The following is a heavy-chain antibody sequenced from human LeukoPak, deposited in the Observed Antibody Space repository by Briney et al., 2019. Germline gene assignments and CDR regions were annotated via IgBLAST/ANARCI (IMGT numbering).Heavy chain of an antibody. D-gene: IGHD5-12*01. CDR1: GYSFPAKY. Sequence: ASVKVSCKASGYSFPAKYMHWVRQAPGQGLEWMGWINPNSGDTTFAQKFQGRVTMTRDMSTSTVYMELSSLRSGDTAVYYCASHSKYSGDDYKMYWGQGTLVTVSS. CDR3: ASHSKYSGDDYKMY. CDR2: INPNSGDT. J-gene: IGHJ4*02. V-gene: IGHV1-2*02.